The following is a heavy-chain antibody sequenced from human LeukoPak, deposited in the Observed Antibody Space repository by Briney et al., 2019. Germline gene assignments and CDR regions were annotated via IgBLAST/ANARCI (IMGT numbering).Heavy chain of an antibody. J-gene: IGHJ4*02. CDR2: IKQDGSEK. D-gene: IGHD3-22*01. CDR1: GSTFSSYA. CDR3: ARGEYYYDSSGYDY. Sequence: GGSLRLSCAASGSTFSSYAMSWVRQASGKGLEWVANIKQDGSEKYYVDSVKGRFTISRDNAKNSLYLQMNSLRAEDTAVYYCARGEYYYDSSGYDYWGQGTLVTVSS. V-gene: IGHV3-7*01.